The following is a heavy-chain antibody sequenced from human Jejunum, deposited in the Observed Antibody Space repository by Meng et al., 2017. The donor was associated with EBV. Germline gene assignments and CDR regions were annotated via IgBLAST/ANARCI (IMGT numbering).Heavy chain of an antibody. Sequence: QVPLQVSGPGLGKPSGTLSLTCAVSGDSISSSNWWSWVRQPPGKGLEWIGEIYHSGSTNYNPSLKSRVTISVDKSKNQFSLKLSSVTAADTAVYYCARYGSGYFPALWYWGQGTLVTVSS. CDR3: ARYGSGYFPALWY. D-gene: IGHD3-3*01. J-gene: IGHJ4*02. V-gene: IGHV4-4*02. CDR2: IYHSGST. CDR1: GDSISSSNW.